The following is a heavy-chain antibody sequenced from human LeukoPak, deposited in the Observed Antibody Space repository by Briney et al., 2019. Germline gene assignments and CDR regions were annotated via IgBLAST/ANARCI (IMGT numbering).Heavy chain of an antibody. CDR1: GFTFSSYG. J-gene: IGHJ4*02. Sequence: GGSLRLSYAASGFTFSSYGMHWVRQAPGKGLEWVAVISYDGSNKYYADSVKGRFTISRDNSKNTLYLQMNSLRAEDTAVYYCAKDVAAAAPVWGQGTLVTVSS. V-gene: IGHV3-30*18. D-gene: IGHD6-13*01. CDR2: ISYDGSNK. CDR3: AKDVAAAAPV.